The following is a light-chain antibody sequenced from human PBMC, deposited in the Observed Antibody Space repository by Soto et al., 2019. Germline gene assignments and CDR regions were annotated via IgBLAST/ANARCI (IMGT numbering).Light chain of an antibody. CDR2: ATS. CDR3: HQFGYSPRT. J-gene: IGKJ1*01. V-gene: IGKV3-20*01. CDR1: QTVNSDY. Sequence: EIVMTQSPATLSASPGETATLSCRASQTVNSDYLAWFQQRPGQAPRLLIFATSRRATDIPDRFSGSGSGTDFTLAIRRLEPEDFAVYYCHQFGYSPRTFGQGTKVDIK.